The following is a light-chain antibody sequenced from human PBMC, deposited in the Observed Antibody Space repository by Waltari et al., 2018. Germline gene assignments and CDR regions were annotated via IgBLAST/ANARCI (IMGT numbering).Light chain of an antibody. CDR2: DVS. V-gene: IGLV2-11*01. CDR3: CSYAGSYSLV. CDR1: SSDVGGSNY. Sequence: QSALTQPRSVSGSPGQSVPISCTGTSSDVGGSNYVSWYQQQPGQAPKLVIYDVSRRPSGVPDRFSGSKSGNTASLTISGLQAEDEADYYCCSYAGSYSLVFGTGTKVTVL. J-gene: IGLJ1*01.